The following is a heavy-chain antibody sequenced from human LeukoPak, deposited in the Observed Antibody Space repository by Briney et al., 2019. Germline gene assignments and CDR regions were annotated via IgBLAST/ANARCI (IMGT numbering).Heavy chain of an antibody. Sequence: PGGSLRLSCAASGITFTNYGMSWVRQAPGKGLEWVSGISGSGGSTYYADSVKGRFTISRDNSKNTLHLQMNSLRAEDTAVYYCAKGHSAHGTGFDCWGQGTLVAVSS. CDR1: GITFTNYG. CDR2: ISGSGGST. J-gene: IGHJ4*02. D-gene: IGHD1-14*01. V-gene: IGHV3-23*01. CDR3: AKGHSAHGTGFDC.